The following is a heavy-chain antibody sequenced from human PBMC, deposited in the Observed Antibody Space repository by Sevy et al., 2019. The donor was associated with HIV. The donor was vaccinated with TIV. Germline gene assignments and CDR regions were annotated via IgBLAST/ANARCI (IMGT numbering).Heavy chain of an antibody. J-gene: IGHJ4*02. V-gene: IGHV3-48*03. CDR3: ARDLPPSATTVAHFDC. CDR1: VFTFSSYE. CDR2: ISNSGTSM. D-gene: IGHD4-17*01. Sequence: GGSLRLSCVASVFTFSSYEMNWVRQAPGKGLEWVSYISNSGTSMYYSDSVKGRFTITRDNARNSLYLQMNSLRAEDTAVYYCARDLPPSATTVAHFDCWGQGTLVTVSS.